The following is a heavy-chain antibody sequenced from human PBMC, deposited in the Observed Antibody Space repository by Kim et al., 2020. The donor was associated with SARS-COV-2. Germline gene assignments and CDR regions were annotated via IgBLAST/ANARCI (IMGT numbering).Heavy chain of an antibody. D-gene: IGHD3-16*01. V-gene: IGHV3-48*01. CDR2: SSRSTI. Sequence: SSRSTIYYADSVKGRITISREDAKNSLYLQMNSLRAEDTAVYYCARGGGYPWGQGTTVTVSS. CDR3: ARGGGYP. J-gene: IGHJ6*02.